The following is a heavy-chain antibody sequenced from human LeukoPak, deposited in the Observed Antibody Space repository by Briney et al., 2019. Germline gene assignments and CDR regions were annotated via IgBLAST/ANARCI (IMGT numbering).Heavy chain of an antibody. D-gene: IGHD6-13*01. Sequence: GGSLRLSCAASGFTFSSYAMSWVRQAPGKGLEWVSAISGSSGSTYYADSVKGRFTISRDNSKNTLYLQMNSLRAEDTAVYYCAKTYSSSRAHYYYYYYMDVWGKGTTVTIPS. CDR3: AKTYSSSRAHYYYYYYMDV. CDR2: ISGSSGST. CDR1: GFTFSSYA. V-gene: IGHV3-23*01. J-gene: IGHJ6*03.